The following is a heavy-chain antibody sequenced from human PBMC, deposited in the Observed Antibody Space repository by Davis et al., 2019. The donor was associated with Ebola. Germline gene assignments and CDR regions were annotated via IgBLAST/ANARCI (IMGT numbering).Heavy chain of an antibody. V-gene: IGHV1-58*02. CDR2: IVVGSGNT. D-gene: IGHD5-12*01. Sequence: SVKVSCKAYGFTFSSSAMQWVRQARGQRLEWIGGIVVGSGNTNYAQKFQGRVTITADESTSTAYMELSSLRSEDTAVYYCARGTAKSIVATITHYYYGMDVWGQGTTVTVSS. J-gene: IGHJ6*02. CDR1: GFTFSSSA. CDR3: ARGTAKSIVATITHYYYGMDV.